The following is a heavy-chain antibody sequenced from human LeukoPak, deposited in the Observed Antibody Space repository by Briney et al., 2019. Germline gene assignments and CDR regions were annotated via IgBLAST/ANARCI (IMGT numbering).Heavy chain of an antibody. CDR2: INHSGST. CDR1: GGSFSGYY. D-gene: IGHD3-3*01. J-gene: IGHJ4*02. Sequence: SSETLSLTCAVYGGSFSGYYWSWTRQPPGKGLEWIGEINHSGSTNYNPSLKSRVTISVDTSKNQFSLKLSSVTAADTAVYYCARARRFLEWLSSGYFDYWGQGTLVTVSS. CDR3: ARARRFLEWLSSGYFDY. V-gene: IGHV4-34*01.